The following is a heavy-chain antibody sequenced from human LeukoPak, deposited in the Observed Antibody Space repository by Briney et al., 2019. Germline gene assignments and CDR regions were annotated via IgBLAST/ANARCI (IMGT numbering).Heavy chain of an antibody. Sequence: GRSLRLSCAASGFTFDDYAMHWVRQAPGKGLEWVSGISWNSGSIGYADSVKGRFTISRDNAKNSLYLQMNSLRAEDTALYYCAKDMTGSSQNGAFDIWGQGTMVTASS. D-gene: IGHD6-13*01. CDR1: GFTFDDYA. CDR2: ISWNSGSI. CDR3: AKDMTGSSQNGAFDI. V-gene: IGHV3-9*01. J-gene: IGHJ3*02.